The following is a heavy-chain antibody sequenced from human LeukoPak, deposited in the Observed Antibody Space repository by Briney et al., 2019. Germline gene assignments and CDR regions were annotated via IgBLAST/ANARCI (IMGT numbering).Heavy chain of an antibody. J-gene: IGHJ4*02. Sequence: GESLKISCKGSGYIFTNYWIGWVRQMPGKGLEWMGIIHPVDSDTRYSPSFQGQVTISADKSINTAYLQWSSLKASDTAMYYCARLQSRQRLLFDYWGQGTLVTVSS. D-gene: IGHD6-19*01. CDR3: ARLQSRQRLLFDY. CDR1: GYIFTNYW. V-gene: IGHV5-51*01. CDR2: IHPVDSDT.